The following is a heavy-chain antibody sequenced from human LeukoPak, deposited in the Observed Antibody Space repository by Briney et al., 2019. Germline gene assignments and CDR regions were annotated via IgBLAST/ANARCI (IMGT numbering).Heavy chain of an antibody. CDR2: IGISSGPL. CDR1: GFTFNNYA. V-gene: IGHV3-48*04. J-gene: IGHJ4*02. CDR3: ARAKGYTSSYSFDY. Sequence: GGSLRLSCAASGFTFNNYAMNWVRQTPGGRLEWVSFIGISSGPLLYADSVRGRFTISRDNAKASVYLQMNRLRAEDTAVYYCARAKGYTSSYSFDYWGQGILVTVSS. D-gene: IGHD3-10*01.